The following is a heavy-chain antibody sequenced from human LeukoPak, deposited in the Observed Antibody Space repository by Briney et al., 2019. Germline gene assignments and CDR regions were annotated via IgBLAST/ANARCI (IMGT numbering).Heavy chain of an antibody. Sequence: PGGSLRLSCAASGFTFSIYWMTWVRQAPGKGLEWVANINQDGTGKYYVDSVRGRFTISRDNSKNTLYLQMNSLRAEDTAVYYCAKEYRLWFGTLGAFDIWGQGTMVTVSS. CDR2: INQDGTGK. J-gene: IGHJ3*02. V-gene: IGHV3-7*01. CDR3: AKEYRLWFGTLGAFDI. D-gene: IGHD3-10*01. CDR1: GFTFSIYW.